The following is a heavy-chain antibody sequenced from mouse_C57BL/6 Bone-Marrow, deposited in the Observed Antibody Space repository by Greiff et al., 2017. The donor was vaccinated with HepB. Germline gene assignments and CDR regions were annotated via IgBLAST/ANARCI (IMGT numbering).Heavy chain of an antibody. J-gene: IGHJ2*01. CDR1: GYAFSSSW. CDR3: AREGGGGSFFDY. Sequence: VQLQQSGPELVKPGASVKISCKASGYAFSSSWMNWVKQRPGKGLEWIGRIYPGDGDTNYNGKFKGKATLTADKSSSTAYMQLSSLTSEDSAVYCGAREGGGGSFFDYWGQGTTLTVSS. CDR2: IYPGDGDT. V-gene: IGHV1-82*01.